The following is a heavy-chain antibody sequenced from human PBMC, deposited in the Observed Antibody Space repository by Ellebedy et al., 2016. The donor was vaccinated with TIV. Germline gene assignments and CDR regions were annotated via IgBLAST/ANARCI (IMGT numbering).Heavy chain of an antibody. J-gene: IGHJ4*02. CDR2: IYSSWNT. V-gene: IGHV4-39*07. D-gene: IGHD2-2*01. CDR1: GDSISSRNLY. CDR3: AADRSISWYFY. Sequence: MPSETLSLTCTVSGDSISSRNLYWGWIRQAPGKGLQWIGSIYSSWNTYYNPSLESRVTMSIDTSKNQFSLKLTSVTAADTAVYYCAADRSISWYFYWGPGTLVTVSP.